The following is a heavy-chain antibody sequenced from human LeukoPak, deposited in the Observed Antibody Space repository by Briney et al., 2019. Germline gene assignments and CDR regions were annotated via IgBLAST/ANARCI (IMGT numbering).Heavy chain of an antibody. Sequence: SETLSLTCAVSGGSILTTNWWSWVRQPPGKGLEWIGEVHLSGASNYNPSLKSRVTISVDTSKNQFSLKLSSVTAADTAVYYCARGGSSGYRTFYYYYGMDVWGQGTTVTVSS. CDR3: ARGGSSGYRTFYYYYGMDV. V-gene: IGHV4-4*02. D-gene: IGHD3-22*01. CDR1: GGSILTTNW. CDR2: VHLSGAS. J-gene: IGHJ6*02.